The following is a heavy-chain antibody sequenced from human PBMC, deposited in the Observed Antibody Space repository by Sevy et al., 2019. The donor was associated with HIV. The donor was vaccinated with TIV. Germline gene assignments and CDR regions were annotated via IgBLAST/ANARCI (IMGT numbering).Heavy chain of an antibody. J-gene: IGHJ4*02. CDR1: GFTFSSYS. CDR3: ARDAPTSFVSGWELLIDY. Sequence: GGSLRLSCAASGFTFSSYSMNWVRQAPGKGLEWVSSISSSSSYIYYADSVKGRFTISRDNAKNSLYLQMNSLRAEDTAVYYCARDAPTSFVSGWELLIDYWGQGTLVTVSS. D-gene: IGHD1-26*01. CDR2: ISSSSSYI. V-gene: IGHV3-21*01.